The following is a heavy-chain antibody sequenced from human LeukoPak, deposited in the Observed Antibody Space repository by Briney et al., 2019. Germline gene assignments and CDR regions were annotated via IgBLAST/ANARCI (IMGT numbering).Heavy chain of an antibody. V-gene: IGHV4-61*02. CDR3: ARSPNKFWSGYLIYNWFDP. J-gene: IGHJ5*02. CDR2: IYTSGST. Sequence: SETLSLTCTVSGGSISSGSYYWSWIRQPAGKGLEWIGRIYTSGSTNYNPSLKSRVTISVDTSKNQFSLKLSSVTAADTAVYYCARSPNKFWSGYLIYNWFDPWGQGTLVTVSS. D-gene: IGHD3-3*01. CDR1: GGSISSGSYY.